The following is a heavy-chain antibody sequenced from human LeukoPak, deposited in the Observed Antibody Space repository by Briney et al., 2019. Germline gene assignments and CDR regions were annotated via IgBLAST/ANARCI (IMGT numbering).Heavy chain of an antibody. V-gene: IGHV4-59*01. CDR3: ARDASGWSYGAFDI. J-gene: IGHJ3*02. CDR1: GGSISSYY. Sequence: SETLSLTCTVSGGSISSYYWSWIRQPPGKGLEWIGYIYDSGSTNYNPSLKSRVTISVDTAKNQFSLKLSSVTAADAAVYYCARDASGWSYGAFDIWGQETMVTVSS. D-gene: IGHD6-19*01. CDR2: IYDSGST.